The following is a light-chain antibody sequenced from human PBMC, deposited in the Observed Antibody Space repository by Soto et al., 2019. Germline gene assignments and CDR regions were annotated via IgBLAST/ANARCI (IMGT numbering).Light chain of an antibody. CDR1: QGIRND. J-gene: IGKJ1*01. CDR2: AAS. CDR3: QKSYSTPRK. V-gene: IGKV1-17*01. Sequence: DIQMTPSPSSLSASVVDIVSITFRSSQGIRNDLGLYQQKPGKAPKRLIYAASSLQSGFPSRFSGSGSGTAFTLTISSLQPEDFATYYCQKSYSTPRKFGQGTKV.